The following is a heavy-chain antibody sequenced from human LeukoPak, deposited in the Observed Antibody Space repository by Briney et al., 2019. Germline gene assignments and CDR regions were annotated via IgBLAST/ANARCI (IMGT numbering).Heavy chain of an antibody. CDR3: ARQTVAGSPFDY. J-gene: IGHJ4*02. CDR2: MYHSGST. D-gene: IGHD6-19*01. V-gene: IGHV4-38-2*01. Sequence: SETLSLTCAVSGYSISSGYYWGWIRQPPGKGLEWIGNMYHSGSTYYNASLKSRVTISVDTSKSQFSLKLSSVTAADTAVYYCARQTVAGSPFDYWGQGTLVTVSS. CDR1: GYSISSGYY.